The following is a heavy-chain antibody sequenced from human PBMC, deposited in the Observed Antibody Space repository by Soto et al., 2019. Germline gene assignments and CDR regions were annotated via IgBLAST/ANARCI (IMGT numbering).Heavy chain of an antibody. D-gene: IGHD2-2*02. V-gene: IGHV4-61*01. CDR3: AREYHP. CDR2: IYYSGST. Sequence: LETLSHTCTVSGGSVISGSYYYTWIRQPPGKGLEWIGHIYYSGSTNYNPSLKSRVTISLDTSKNQFSLNLSSVTAADTAVYYCAREYHPWGQGTLVTVSS. J-gene: IGHJ5*02. CDR1: GGSVISGSYY.